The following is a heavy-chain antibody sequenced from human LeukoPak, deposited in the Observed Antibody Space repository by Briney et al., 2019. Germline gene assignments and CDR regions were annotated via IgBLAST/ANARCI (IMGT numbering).Heavy chain of an antibody. D-gene: IGHD6-19*01. CDR3: AKEGIAVAGTDWFDP. CDR1: GFTFSSYA. V-gene: IGHV3-23*01. J-gene: IGHJ5*02. CDR2: ISYRIDTT. Sequence: PGGSLRLSCAASGFTFSSYAMSWVRQAPGKGLEWVSSISYRIDTTYYADSVKGRFTISRDNSKNTLYLQMNSLRAEDTAVYYCAKEGIAVAGTDWFDPWGQGTLVTVSS.